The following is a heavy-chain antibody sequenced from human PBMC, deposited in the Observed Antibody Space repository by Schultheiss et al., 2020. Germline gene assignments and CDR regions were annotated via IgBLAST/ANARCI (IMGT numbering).Heavy chain of an antibody. V-gene: IGHV4-31*11. CDR2: IYYSGST. CDR1: GGSISSGGYY. J-gene: IGHJ6*04. Sequence: SQTLSLTCAVSGGSISSGGYYMSWIRQPPGKGLEWIGYIYYSGSTYYNPSLKSRVTISVDTSKNQFSLKLSSVTAADTAVYYCARQYDYGDYEDYYYYGMDVWGKGTTVTVSS. CDR3: ARQYDYGDYEDYYYYGMDV. D-gene: IGHD4-17*01.